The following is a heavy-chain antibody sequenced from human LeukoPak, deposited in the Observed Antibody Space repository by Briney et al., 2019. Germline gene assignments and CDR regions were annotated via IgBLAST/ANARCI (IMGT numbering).Heavy chain of an antibody. CDR2: ISGSGSDP. CDR1: GLTFTNYG. CDR3: AGSSGWWAHDY. Sequence: GGSLKLACAASGLTFTNYGMTWVRQAPGKGLEWVSSISGSGSDPYYADSVKSRFTISRDNSKNTLYVQMVSLRAEDTAIYYCAGSSGWWAHDYWGQGTLVTVSS. J-gene: IGHJ4*02. D-gene: IGHD6-19*01. V-gene: IGHV3-23*01.